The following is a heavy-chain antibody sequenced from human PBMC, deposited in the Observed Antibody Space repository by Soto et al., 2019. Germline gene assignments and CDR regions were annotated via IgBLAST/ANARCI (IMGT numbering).Heavy chain of an antibody. V-gene: IGHV3-11*01. CDR2: ISPGGDVT. D-gene: IGHD1-26*01. Sequence: QVQLLASGGGLVKPGGSLRLSCVASGFTFSDYYLSWIRQAPGKGLEWVSYISPGGDVTYYGVSVKGRLTISRDNTKTSLYLLRTRLTTDDTAVYYCARQLVRGVGATSHWGQGALVSVSS. CDR3: ARQLVRGVGATSH. J-gene: IGHJ4*02. CDR1: GFTFSDYY.